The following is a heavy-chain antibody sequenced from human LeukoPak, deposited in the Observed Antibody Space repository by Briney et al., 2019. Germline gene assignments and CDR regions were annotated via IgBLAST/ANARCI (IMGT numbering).Heavy chain of an antibody. CDR2: INHSGNT. CDR1: GGSFSGYY. V-gene: IGHV4-34*01. Sequence: SETLSLTCAVYGGSFSGYYWTWIRQPPGKGLEWIGEINHSGNTNYNPSLKSRVTISVDTSKNQFSLKLSSVTAADTAVFYCARGRWGAWIFTKWGPGPLVTV. D-gene: IGHD3-16*01. CDR3: ARGRWGAWIFTK. J-gene: IGHJ4*02.